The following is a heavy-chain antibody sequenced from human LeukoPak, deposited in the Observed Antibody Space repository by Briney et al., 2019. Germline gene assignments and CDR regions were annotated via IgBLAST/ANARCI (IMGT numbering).Heavy chain of an antibody. V-gene: IGHV1-18*01. Sequence: ASVKVSCKASGYTFTSYGINWVRQAPGQGLEWMGWIRVYNGNTNYAQKFQGRVTMTTDTSTSTAYMELRSLRSDDTAVYYCARTYSGSYQPFDYWGQGTLVTVSS. CDR1: GYTFTSYG. J-gene: IGHJ4*02. D-gene: IGHD1-26*01. CDR3: ARTYSGSYQPFDY. CDR2: IRVYNGNT.